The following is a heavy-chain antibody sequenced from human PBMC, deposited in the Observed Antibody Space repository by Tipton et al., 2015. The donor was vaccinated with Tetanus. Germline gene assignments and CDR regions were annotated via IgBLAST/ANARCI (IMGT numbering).Heavy chain of an antibody. J-gene: IGHJ3*02. Sequence: QSGPEVKKPGSSVKVSCKASGGTFSSYAISWVRQAPGQGLEWMGGIIPIFGTANYAQKFQGRVMITADESTSTAYMELSSLRSEDTAVYYCARGRTRDGYNLDAFDIWGQGTMVTVSS. V-gene: IGHV1-69*01. CDR1: GGTFSSYA. D-gene: IGHD5-24*01. CDR3: ARGRTRDGYNLDAFDI. CDR2: IIPIFGTA.